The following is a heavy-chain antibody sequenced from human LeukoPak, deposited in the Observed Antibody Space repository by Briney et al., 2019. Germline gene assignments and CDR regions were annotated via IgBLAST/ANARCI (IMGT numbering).Heavy chain of an antibody. CDR3: ATLGLLRGAGFNLATHFDF. D-gene: IGHD1-26*01. V-gene: IGHV4-39*01. CDR2: VHHTGST. Sequence: SETLSLTCSVSGVSISNNYFYWAWIRQPPGKGLELIGYVHHTGSTFHNSSLKSRVTISADTSQNQFSLSLTSVTAADTAVYYCATLGLLRGAGFNLATHFDFWGQGTLVTVSS. J-gene: IGHJ4*02. CDR1: GVSISNNYFY.